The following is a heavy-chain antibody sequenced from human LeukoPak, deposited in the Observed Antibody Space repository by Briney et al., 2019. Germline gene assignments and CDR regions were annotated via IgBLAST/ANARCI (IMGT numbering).Heavy chain of an antibody. CDR1: GGSVNSGGHY. CDR2: IYFSGST. Sequence: TSETLSLTCTVSGGSVNSGGHYWSWIRQHPGKGLEWIGYIYFSGSTYYNPSLKSRLTISVDTSKNQFSLKLTSVTAADTAVYYCARTLSFVTTTSEYWGQGTPVTVSS. CDR3: ARTLSFVTTTSEY. J-gene: IGHJ4*02. D-gene: IGHD4-11*01. V-gene: IGHV4-31*03.